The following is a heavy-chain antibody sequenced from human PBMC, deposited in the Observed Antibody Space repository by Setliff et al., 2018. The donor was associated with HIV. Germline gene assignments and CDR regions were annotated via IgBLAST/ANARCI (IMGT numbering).Heavy chain of an antibody. Sequence: ASVKVSCKASGYTFTSYGISWVRQAPGQGLEWMGRINPNSGGTNHAQKFQGRVTMTRDTSSSTAYMELRSLRSDDTAVYYCARDLNSGDYPHWFDPWGQGTLVTVSS. D-gene: IGHD4-17*01. CDR1: GYTFTSYG. J-gene: IGHJ5*02. CDR3: ARDLNSGDYPHWFDP. CDR2: INPNSGGT. V-gene: IGHV1-2*06.